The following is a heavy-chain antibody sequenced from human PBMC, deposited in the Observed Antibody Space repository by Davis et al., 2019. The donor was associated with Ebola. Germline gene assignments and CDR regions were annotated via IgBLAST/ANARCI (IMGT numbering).Heavy chain of an antibody. CDR3: ARHRDI. CDR1: GGSISSGSYY. Sequence: PSETLSLTCTVSGGSISSGSYYWSWIRQPAGKGLEWIGHIYTSGSTNYNPSLKSRVTISVDTSKNQFSLKLSSVTAADTAVYYCARHRDIWGQGTMVTVSS. V-gene: IGHV4-61*09. CDR2: IYTSGST. J-gene: IGHJ3*02.